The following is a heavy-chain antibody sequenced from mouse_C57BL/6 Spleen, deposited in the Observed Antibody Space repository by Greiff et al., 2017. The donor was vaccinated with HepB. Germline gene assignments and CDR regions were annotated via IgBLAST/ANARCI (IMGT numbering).Heavy chain of an antibody. J-gene: IGHJ2*01. CDR1: GYTFTSYW. CDR2: IDSSDSYT. CDR3: ARGRQTGTDY. D-gene: IGHD4-1*01. V-gene: IGHV1-69*01. Sequence: QVQLQQSGAELVMPGASVKLSCKASGYTFTSYWMHWVKQRPGQGLEWIGEIDSSDSYTNYNHKFKGKSTLSGDKSTSTAYMQISSLTSEDTAVYYCARGRQTGTDYWGQGTTLTVSA.